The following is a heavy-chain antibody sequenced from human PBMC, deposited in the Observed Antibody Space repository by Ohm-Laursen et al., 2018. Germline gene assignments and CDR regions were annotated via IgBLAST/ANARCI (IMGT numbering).Heavy chain of an antibody. D-gene: IGHD7-27*01. CDR1: GGSFSGYY. CDR2: INHSGST. Sequence: GTLSLTCAVYGGSFSGYYWSWIRQPPGKGLEWIGEINHSGSTNYNPSLKSRVTISVDTSKNQFSLKLSSVTAADTAVYYCARDELGTDAFDIWGQGTMVTVSS. J-gene: IGHJ3*02. V-gene: IGHV4-34*01. CDR3: ARDELGTDAFDI.